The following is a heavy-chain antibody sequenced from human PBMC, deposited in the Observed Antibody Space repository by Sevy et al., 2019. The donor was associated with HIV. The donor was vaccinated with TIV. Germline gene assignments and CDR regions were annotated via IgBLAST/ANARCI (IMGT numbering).Heavy chain of an antibody. D-gene: IGHD3-22*01. CDR2: INWNGGST. V-gene: IGHV3-20*04. Sequence: GGSLRLSCAASGFTFDDYGMSWVRQAPGEGLEWVSGINWNGGSTGYADSVKGRFTISRDNAKNSLYLQMNSLRAEDTALYYCARLPTAMIVVESRYYFDYWGQGTLVTVSS. J-gene: IGHJ4*02. CDR3: ARLPTAMIVVESRYYFDY. CDR1: GFTFDDYG.